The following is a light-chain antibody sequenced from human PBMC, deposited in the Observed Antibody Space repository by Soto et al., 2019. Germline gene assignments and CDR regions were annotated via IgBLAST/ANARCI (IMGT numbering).Light chain of an antibody. CDR2: AAS. Sequence: EIVLTQSPGTLSLSPGERATLSCRASQTLSSTYLAWYQQKPGQAPCLLIYAASRRATGIPDRFSGGGSGTDFTPTISRLEPEDFAVYYCQQYGSSPRTFGQGTKVDI. CDR1: QTLSSTY. CDR3: QQYGSSPRT. J-gene: IGKJ1*01. V-gene: IGKV3-20*01.